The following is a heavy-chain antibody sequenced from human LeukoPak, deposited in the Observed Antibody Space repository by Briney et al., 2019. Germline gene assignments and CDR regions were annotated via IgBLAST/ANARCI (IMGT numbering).Heavy chain of an antibody. D-gene: IGHD6-13*01. V-gene: IGHV3-74*01. Sequence: GGSLRLSCAASGFTFSSYWMHWVRQAPGKGLVWVSRINSDGSSTSYADSVKGRFTISRDNAKNTLYQQMNSLRAEDTAVYYCARGAGYSSSWSLGYWGQGTLVTVSS. CDR1: GFTFSSYW. CDR2: INSDGSST. CDR3: ARGAGYSSSWSLGY. J-gene: IGHJ4*02.